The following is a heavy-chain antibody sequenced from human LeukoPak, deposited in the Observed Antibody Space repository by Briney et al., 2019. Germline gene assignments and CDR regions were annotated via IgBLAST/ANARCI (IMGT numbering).Heavy chain of an antibody. CDR2: NHYSRST. D-gene: IGHD1-7*01. J-gene: IGHJ4*02. V-gene: IGHV4-59*01. CDR3: AREKAGTTAPFDY. Sequence: SETLSLTCTVPGGSISSYYWSWIPQPPGKGLEWIGYNHYSRSTNYNPSLKSRVTISVDTSKSQFSLKLSSVSAADTAVYYCAREKAGTTAPFDYWGQGTLVTVSS. CDR1: GGSISSYY.